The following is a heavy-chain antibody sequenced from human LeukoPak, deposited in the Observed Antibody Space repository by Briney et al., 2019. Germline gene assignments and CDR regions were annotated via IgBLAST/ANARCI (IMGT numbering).Heavy chain of an antibody. Sequence: SVKVSCKASGGTFSSYAISWVRQAPAQGLEWMGGIIPIFGTANYAHKFQGRVTITTDESTSTAYMELSSLRSEDTAVYYCARASGGYNWNYADYWGQGTLVTVSS. CDR1: GGTFSSYA. V-gene: IGHV1-69*05. J-gene: IGHJ4*02. D-gene: IGHD1-7*01. CDR3: ARASGGYNWNYADY. CDR2: IIPIFGTA.